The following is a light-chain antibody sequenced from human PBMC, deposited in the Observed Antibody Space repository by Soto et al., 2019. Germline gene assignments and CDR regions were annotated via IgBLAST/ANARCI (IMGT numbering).Light chain of an antibody. J-gene: IGKJ1*01. V-gene: IGKV1-5*01. CDR3: RPYHLYWT. CDR2: GAS. Sequence: QRRHSPSTQSGSVGDRVTITCRASQRIASWLAWYQHQPGSGHKLPIYGASTLQSGVPSRFSGSGSGAEFTLTIDNLPPEDFATYYSRPYHLYWTF. CDR1: QRIASW.